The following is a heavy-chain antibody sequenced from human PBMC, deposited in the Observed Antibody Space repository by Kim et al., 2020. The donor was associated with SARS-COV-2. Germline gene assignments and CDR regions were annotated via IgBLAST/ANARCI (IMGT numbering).Heavy chain of an antibody. CDR1: GFTFSSYA. J-gene: IGHJ4*02. Sequence: GGSLRLSCAASGFTFSSYAMSWVRQAPGKGLEWVSAISGSGGSTYYADSVKGRFTISRDNSKNTLYLQMNRLRAEDTAVYYCAKDVLWFGELSRFSDYDYWGQGTLVTVSS. D-gene: IGHD3-10*01. CDR2: ISGSGGST. CDR3: AKDVLWFGELSRFSDYDY. V-gene: IGHV3-23*01.